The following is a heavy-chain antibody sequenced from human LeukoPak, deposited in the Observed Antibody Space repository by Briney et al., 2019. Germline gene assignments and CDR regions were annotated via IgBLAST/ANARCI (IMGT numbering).Heavy chain of an antibody. J-gene: IGHJ4*02. CDR1: GDSVSSNSAT. Sequence: PSQTLSLTCAISGDSVSSNSATWIWIRQSPSRGLEWLGGTYYRSKWYNDYAVSLQGRISVNPDTSKNQFSLQLNSVTPEDTALYYCARAPHGSGCDYWGQGALVTVSS. V-gene: IGHV6-1*01. D-gene: IGHD6-19*01. CDR2: TYYRSKWYN. CDR3: ARAPHGSGCDY.